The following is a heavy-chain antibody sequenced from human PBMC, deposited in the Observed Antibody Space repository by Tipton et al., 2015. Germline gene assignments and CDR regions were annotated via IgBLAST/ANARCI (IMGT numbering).Heavy chain of an antibody. D-gene: IGHD2-15*01. V-gene: IGHV4-38-2*01. CDR3: ARGGNNWFDP. CDR1: GFTFSSYA. CDR2: IYSSGTT. J-gene: IGHJ5*02. Sequence: LRLSCAASGFTFSSYAMSWIRQPPGKGLEWIGSIYSSGTTYYNASLKSRVTISVDTSKNQFSLKLSSVTAADMAVYYCARGGNNWFDPWGRGTLVTVSS.